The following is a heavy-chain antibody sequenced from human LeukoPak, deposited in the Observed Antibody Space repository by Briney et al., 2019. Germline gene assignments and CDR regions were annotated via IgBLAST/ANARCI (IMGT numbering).Heavy chain of an antibody. D-gene: IGHD5-12*01. J-gene: IGHJ4*02. CDR3: AREKGRGYSGYPCFDY. CDR1: GFTFSSYA. Sequence: GGSLRLSCAASGFTFSSYAMSWVRQAPGKGLEWVSSISSSSSYIYYADSVKGRFTISRDNAKNSLYLQMNSLRAEDTAVYYCAREKGRGYSGYPCFDYWGQGTLVTVSS. CDR2: ISSSSSYI. V-gene: IGHV3-21*01.